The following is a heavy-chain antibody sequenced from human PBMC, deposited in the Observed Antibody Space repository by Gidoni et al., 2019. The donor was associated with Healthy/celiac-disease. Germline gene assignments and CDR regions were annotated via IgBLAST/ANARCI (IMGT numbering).Heavy chain of an antibody. Sequence: QVQLVQSGAEVKKPGASVKVFCKASGYTFTGYDKHWVRQAPGQGLEWMGWVNPNSGSTNYAQKFQGRVTMTRDTSISTAYMELSRLRSDDTAVYYCARTEDYWGQGTLVTVSS. CDR2: VNPNSGST. CDR1: GYTFTGYD. J-gene: IGHJ4*02. V-gene: IGHV1-2*02. CDR3: ARTEDY.